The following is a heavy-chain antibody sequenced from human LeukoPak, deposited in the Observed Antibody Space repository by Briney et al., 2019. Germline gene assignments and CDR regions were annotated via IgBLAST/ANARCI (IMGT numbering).Heavy chain of an antibody. D-gene: IGHD6-13*01. CDR2: ISWNSGSI. Sequence: PGGSLRLSCAASGFTFDDYAMHWVRQAPGKGLEWVSGISWNSGSIGYADSVKGRFTISRDNAKNSLYLQMNSLRAEDTALYYCAKAGYSSSWFDYWGQGTLVTVSS. CDR3: AKAGYSSSWFDY. V-gene: IGHV3-9*01. J-gene: IGHJ4*02. CDR1: GFTFDDYA.